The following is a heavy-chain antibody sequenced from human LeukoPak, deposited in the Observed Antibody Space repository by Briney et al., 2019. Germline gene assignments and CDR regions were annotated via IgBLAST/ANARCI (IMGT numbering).Heavy chain of an antibody. J-gene: IGHJ5*02. CDR3: ARGSLVYIQRNWFDP. D-gene: IGHD2-8*01. Sequence: SETLSLTCAVYGGSFSGYYWSWIRQPPGKGLEWIGEINHSGSTNYNPSLKSRVTISVDTSKNQFSLKLSSVTAANTAVYYCARGSLVYIQRNWFDPWGQGTLVTVSS. V-gene: IGHV4-34*01. CDR2: INHSGST. CDR1: GGSFSGYY.